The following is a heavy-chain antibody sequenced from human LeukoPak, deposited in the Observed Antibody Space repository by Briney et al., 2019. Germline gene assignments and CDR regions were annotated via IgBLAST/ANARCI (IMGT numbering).Heavy chain of an antibody. J-gene: IGHJ5*02. CDR1: GGSISSGDYY. V-gene: IGHV4-30-4*01. CDR3: ARDGAYCGGDCYSPPYVGLNWFDP. Sequence: SETLSLTCTVSGGSISSGDYYWSWIRQPPGKGLEWIGYIYYSGSTYYNPSLKSRVTISVDTSKNQFSLKLSSVTAADTAVYYCARDGAYCGGDCYSPPYVGLNWFDPWGQGTLVTVSS. CDR2: IYYSGST. D-gene: IGHD2-21*02.